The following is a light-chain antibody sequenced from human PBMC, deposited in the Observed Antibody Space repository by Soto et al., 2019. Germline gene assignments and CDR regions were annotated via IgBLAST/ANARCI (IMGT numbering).Light chain of an antibody. CDR3: QHYDNFPPYT. CDR2: DAS. V-gene: IGKV1-33*01. CDR1: RDISVY. J-gene: IGKJ2*01. Sequence: DIQMTQSPSSLSASVGDRVTITCQASRDISVYLNWYQQKPGKPPKILVFDASNLQTGVPSRFGGSGSGTHFTFTISSLQPEDIATYYCQHYDNFPPYTFGQGTRLEIK.